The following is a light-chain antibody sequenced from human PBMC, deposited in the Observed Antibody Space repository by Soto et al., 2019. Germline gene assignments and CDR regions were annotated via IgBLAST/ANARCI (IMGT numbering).Light chain of an antibody. CDR3: QQRGNWPLT. Sequence: EIVLTQSPATLSLSPGERATLSCRASQNVGSYLAWYQQKPGQAPRLLIYDASNRATGIPARFSGSGSGTXXXXXXXXXEPEDFAVYYCQQRGNWPLTFGGGTKLEIK. J-gene: IGKJ4*01. CDR2: DAS. CDR1: QNVGSY. V-gene: IGKV3-11*01.